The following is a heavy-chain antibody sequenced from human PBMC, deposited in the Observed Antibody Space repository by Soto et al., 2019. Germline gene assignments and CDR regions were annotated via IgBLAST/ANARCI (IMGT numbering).Heavy chain of an antibody. D-gene: IGHD3-10*01. CDR1: GFTFSSYA. CDR3: SLQGYYYRSGPFDY. CDR2: ISGSGGST. Sequence: GGSLRLSCAASGFTFSSYAVSWVRQAPGKGLEWVSAISGSGGSTYYADSVKGRFTISRDNSKNTLYLQMNSLRAEDTAVYYCSLQGYYYRSGPFDYWGQGTLVTVSS. J-gene: IGHJ4*02. V-gene: IGHV3-23*01.